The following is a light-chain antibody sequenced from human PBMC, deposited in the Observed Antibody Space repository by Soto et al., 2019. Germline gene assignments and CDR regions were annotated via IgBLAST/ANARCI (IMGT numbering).Light chain of an antibody. CDR3: SSYTTSTTLHV. J-gene: IGLJ1*01. CDR1: SSDVGGYNY. V-gene: IGLV2-8*01. CDR2: EVN. Sequence: QSALTQPPSASGSPGQSVAISCTGTSSDVGGYNYVSWYQQHPGKAPKLMIYEVNKRPSGVPDRFSGSKSGNTASLTVSGLQAEDEADYYCSSYTTSTTLHVFGNGTKLTVL.